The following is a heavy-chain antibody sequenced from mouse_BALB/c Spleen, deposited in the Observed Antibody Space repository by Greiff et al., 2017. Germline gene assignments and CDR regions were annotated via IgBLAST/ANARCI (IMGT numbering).Heavy chain of an antibody. CDR2: IDPANGNT. CDR1: GFNIKDTY. J-gene: IGHJ3*01. D-gene: IGHD2-10*02. V-gene: IGHV14-3*02. Sequence: VQLKESGAELVKPGASVKLSCTASGFNIKDTYMHWVKQRPEQGLEWIGRIDPANGNTKYDPKFQGKATITADTSSNTAYLQLSSLTSEDTAVYYCARSLYGNYVWFAYWGQGTLVTVSA. CDR3: ARSLYGNYVWFAY.